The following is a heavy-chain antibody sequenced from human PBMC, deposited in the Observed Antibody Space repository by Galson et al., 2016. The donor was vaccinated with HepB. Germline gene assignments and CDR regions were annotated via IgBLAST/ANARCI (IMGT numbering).Heavy chain of an antibody. D-gene: IGHD5-24*01. J-gene: IGHJ4*02. CDR2: ISAYGTNT. V-gene: IGHV3-64D*06. CDR1: GFALGAFA. CDR3: VKDRGRTIRDFDV. Sequence: SLRLSCAVSGFALGAFAMHWVRQTPGRGLEYVSSISAYGTNTYYADSVKGRFTITRDFSKNTMYLQMISLRIQDTAAYYCVKDRGRTIRDFDVWGQGTLGTVSS.